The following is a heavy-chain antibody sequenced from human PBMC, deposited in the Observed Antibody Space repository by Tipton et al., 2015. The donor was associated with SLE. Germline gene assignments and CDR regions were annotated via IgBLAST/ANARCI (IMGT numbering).Heavy chain of an antibody. J-gene: IGHJ4*02. V-gene: IGHV3-23*01. D-gene: IGHD3-3*01. CDR3: ALEWHSQMGRYFGY. CDR1: GFTFGTYS. Sequence: SLRLSCAASGFTFGTYSLSWVRQAPGKGLEWVSTIGTSDNTYYADSVRGRFTISRDNSKSTLYLQMNSLGAGDSALYRCALEWHSQMGRYFGYGGQGALLAVSS. CDR2: IGTSDNT.